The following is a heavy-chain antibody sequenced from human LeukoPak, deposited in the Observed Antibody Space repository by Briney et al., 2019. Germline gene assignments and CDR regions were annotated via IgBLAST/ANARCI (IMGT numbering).Heavy chain of an antibody. CDR3: ARDVPMVRGAIFDP. Sequence: ASVKVSCKASGYTFTSYAMNWVRQAPGQGLEWMGWINTNTGNPTYAQGFTGRFVFSLDTSVSTAYLQISSLKAEDTAVYYCARDVPMVRGAIFDPWGQGTLVTVSS. V-gene: IGHV7-4-1*02. D-gene: IGHD3-10*01. J-gene: IGHJ5*02. CDR2: INTNTGNP. CDR1: GYTFTSYA.